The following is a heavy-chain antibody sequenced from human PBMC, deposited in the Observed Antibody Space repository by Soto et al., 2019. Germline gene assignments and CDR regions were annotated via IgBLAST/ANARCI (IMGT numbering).Heavy chain of an antibody. J-gene: IGHJ4*02. CDR3: ARGGHTIFGVVIPFDY. D-gene: IGHD3-3*01. CDR2: ISYDGSNK. V-gene: IGHV3-30-3*01. Sequence: VAVISYDGSNKYYADSVKGRFTISRDNSKNTLYLQMNSLRAEDTAVYYCARGGHTIFGVVIPFDYWGQGTLVTVSS.